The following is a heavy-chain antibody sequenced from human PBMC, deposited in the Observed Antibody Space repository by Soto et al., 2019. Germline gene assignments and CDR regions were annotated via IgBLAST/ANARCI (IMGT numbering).Heavy chain of an antibody. V-gene: IGHV3-21*06. CDR3: ARESEDLTSNFDY. CDR2: ISSTTNYI. J-gene: IGHJ4*02. CDR1: GFTFTRYS. Sequence: LRLSCAASGFTFTRYSMNWVRQAPGKGLERVSSISSTTNYIYYGDSMKGRFTISRDNAKNSLYLEMNSLRAEDTAVYYCARESEDLTSNFDYWGQGTLVTVS.